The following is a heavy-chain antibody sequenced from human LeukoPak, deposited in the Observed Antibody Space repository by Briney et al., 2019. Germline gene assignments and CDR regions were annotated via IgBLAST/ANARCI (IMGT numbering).Heavy chain of an antibody. D-gene: IGHD2-8*01. J-gene: IGHJ4*02. CDR2: ISGSGAGT. CDR1: GFTFSSYA. V-gene: IGHV3-23*01. Sequence: GGSLRLSCAVSGFTFSSYAMNWVRQAPGKGLEWVSGISGSGAGTYYADSVKGRFTITRDNSKNTLYLQMNSLRAEDTAVYYCAKMVREFYTISYYFDYWGQGTLVTVSS. CDR3: AKMVREFYTISYYFDY.